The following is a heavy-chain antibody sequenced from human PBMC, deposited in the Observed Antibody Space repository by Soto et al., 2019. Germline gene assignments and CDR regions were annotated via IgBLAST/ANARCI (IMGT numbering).Heavy chain of an antibody. CDR3: AHSRFDYGDYPSFDY. Sequence: QITLKESGPTLVKPTQTLTLTCTFSGFSLSTSGVGVGWIRQPPGKALEWLALIYWDDDKRYSPSLKSRLTIXXDXSXXQVVLTMTNMDPVDTATYYCAHSRFDYGDYPSFDYWGQGTLVTVSS. D-gene: IGHD4-17*01. J-gene: IGHJ4*02. CDR2: IYWDDDK. CDR1: GFSLSTSGVG. V-gene: IGHV2-5*02.